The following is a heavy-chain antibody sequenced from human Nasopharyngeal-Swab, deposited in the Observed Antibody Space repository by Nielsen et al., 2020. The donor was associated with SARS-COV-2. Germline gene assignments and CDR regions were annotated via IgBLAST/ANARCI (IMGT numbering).Heavy chain of an antibody. Sequence: GESLKISCAASGFTFSSYSMNWVRQAPGKGLEWVSSISSSSSYIYYADSVKGRFTISRDNAKNSLYLQMNSLRAEDTAVYYRARSSIYYDILTGYYTAYYGMDVWGQGTTVTVSS. D-gene: IGHD3-9*01. CDR3: ARSSIYYDILTGYYTAYYGMDV. V-gene: IGHV3-21*01. J-gene: IGHJ6*02. CDR1: GFTFSSYS. CDR2: ISSSSSYI.